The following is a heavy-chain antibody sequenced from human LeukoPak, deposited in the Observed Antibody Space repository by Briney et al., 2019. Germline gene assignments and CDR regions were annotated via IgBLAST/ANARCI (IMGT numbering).Heavy chain of an antibody. CDR3: ARHIGYSAWNPDY. CDR2: IYPYDSPT. D-gene: IGHD5-18*01. V-gene: IGHV5-51*01. CDR1: GYSFTGFW. Sequence: PGESLKISCKASGYSFTGFWIGWVRQMPGKGLEWMGIIYPYDSPTRNSPSFQGQVTISADKSISTAYLQWSSLKASDTAMYYCARHIGYSAWNPDYWGQGTLVTVSS. J-gene: IGHJ4*02.